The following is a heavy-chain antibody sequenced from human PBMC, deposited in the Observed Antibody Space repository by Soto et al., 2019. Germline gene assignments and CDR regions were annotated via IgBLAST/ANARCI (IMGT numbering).Heavy chain of an antibody. CDR3: ARDHGEYCSGGSCYSLWYAFDI. CDR2: INSDGSST. CDR1: GFTFSSYW. Sequence: GGSLKLSCAASGFTFSSYWMHWVRQAPGKGLVWVSRINSDGSSTSYADSVKGRFTISRDNAKNTLYLQMNSLRAEDTAVYYCARDHGEYCSGGSCYSLWYAFDIWGQGTMVTVSS. J-gene: IGHJ3*02. D-gene: IGHD2-15*01. V-gene: IGHV3-74*01.